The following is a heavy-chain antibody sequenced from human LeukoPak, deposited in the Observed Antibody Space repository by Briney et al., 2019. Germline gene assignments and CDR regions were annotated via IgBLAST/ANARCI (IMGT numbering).Heavy chain of an antibody. Sequence: ASVKLSCKASGYTFTGYYMHWVRQAPGQGLEWMGGINPNSGGTNYAQKYQGRVTMTRDTSISTAYMELSRMRSDDTAVYYCARDAGPYVDIVATTLCYYDYGMDVWGQGTTVTVSS. V-gene: IGHV1-2*02. CDR2: INPNSGGT. J-gene: IGHJ6*02. CDR3: ARDAGPYVDIVATTLCYYDYGMDV. D-gene: IGHD5-12*01. CDR1: GYTFTGYY.